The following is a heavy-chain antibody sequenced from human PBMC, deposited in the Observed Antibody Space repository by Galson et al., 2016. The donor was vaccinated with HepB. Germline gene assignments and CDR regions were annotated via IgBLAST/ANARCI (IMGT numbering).Heavy chain of an antibody. Sequence: SLRLSCAASGFNFNGYDMNWVRQAPGKGLEWISYISGTTGIRYYANSVKDRFIISRDNAKNSLYLQMNSLGDDDTAIYYCARGRGPGYSAYEAGYRGWFDPWGQGTLVTVSS. J-gene: IGHJ5*02. CDR3: ARGRGPGYSAYEAGYRGWFDP. D-gene: IGHD5-12*01. CDR1: GFNFNGYD. V-gene: IGHV3-48*02. CDR2: ISGTTGIR.